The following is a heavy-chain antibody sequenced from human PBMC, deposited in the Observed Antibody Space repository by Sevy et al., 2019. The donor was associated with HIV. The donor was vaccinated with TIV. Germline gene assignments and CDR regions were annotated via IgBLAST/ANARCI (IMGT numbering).Heavy chain of an antibody. CDR3: ARDDTRYYYGMDV. V-gene: IGHV3-11*01. Sequence: GGSLRLSCAASGFTFSDYYMSWIRQAPGKGLEWVSYISSSGSTIYYADAVKSRFTISRDNAKNSLYLQMNSLRAEDTAVYYCARDDTRYYYGMDVWGQGTTVTVSS. CDR1: GFTFSDYY. CDR2: ISSSGSTI. J-gene: IGHJ6*02. D-gene: IGHD2-2*02.